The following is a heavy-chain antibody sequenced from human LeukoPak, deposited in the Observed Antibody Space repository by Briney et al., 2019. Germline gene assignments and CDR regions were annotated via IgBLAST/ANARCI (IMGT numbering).Heavy chain of an antibody. Sequence: GGSLRLSCAASGFTFTSAMRWVRQAPGKGLEWVSSISGGGGDTFYADSVKGRFTISRDNSKNTQYLQMNGLRAEDTAVYYCTKGESQPKYYFHYWGQGTLVTVSS. V-gene: IGHV3-23*01. D-gene: IGHD2-2*01. J-gene: IGHJ4*02. CDR1: GFTFTSA. CDR3: TKGESQPKYYFHY. CDR2: ISGGGGDT.